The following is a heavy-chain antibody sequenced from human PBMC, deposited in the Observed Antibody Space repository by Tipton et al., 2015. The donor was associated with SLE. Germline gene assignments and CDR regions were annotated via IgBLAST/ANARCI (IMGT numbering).Heavy chain of an antibody. D-gene: IGHD3-22*01. J-gene: IGHJ4*02. CDR1: GFTFSSYG. CDR3: ARTVDSSGMGDY. Sequence: SLRLSCAASGFTFSSYGMHWVRQAPGKGLEWVAVISYDGSNKYYADSVKGRFTISRDNSKNTLYLQMNSLRAEDTAVYYCARTVDSSGMGDYWGQGSLVTVSS. CDR2: ISYDGSNK. V-gene: IGHV3-30*03.